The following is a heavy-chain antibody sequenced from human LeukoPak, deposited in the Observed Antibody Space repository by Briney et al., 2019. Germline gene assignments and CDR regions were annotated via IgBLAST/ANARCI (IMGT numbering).Heavy chain of an antibody. D-gene: IGHD3-22*01. CDR1: GGSFSGYY. CDR3: ARDSRYYYDSSGYDWFDP. V-gene: IGHV4-34*01. CDR2: INHSGST. Sequence: SETLSLTCAVYGGSFSGYYWSWIRQPPGKGLEWIGEINHSGSTNYNPSLKSRVTISVDTSKNQFSLKLSSVTAADTAVYYCARDSRYYYDSSGYDWFDPWGQGTLVTVSS. J-gene: IGHJ5*02.